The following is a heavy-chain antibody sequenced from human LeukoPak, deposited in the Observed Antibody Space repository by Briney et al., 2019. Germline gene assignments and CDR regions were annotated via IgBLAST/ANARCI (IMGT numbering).Heavy chain of an antibody. CDR2: ISSSSSYI. J-gene: IGHJ3*02. Sequence: GGSLRLSCAASGFTFSSYSMNWVRQAPGKGLEWVSSISSSSSYIYYADSVKGRFTISRDNAKNSLYLQMNSLRAEDTAVYYCARESGSYPIDAFDIWGQGTMVTVSS. CDR3: ARESGSYPIDAFDI. CDR1: GFTFSSYS. V-gene: IGHV3-21*01. D-gene: IGHD1-26*01.